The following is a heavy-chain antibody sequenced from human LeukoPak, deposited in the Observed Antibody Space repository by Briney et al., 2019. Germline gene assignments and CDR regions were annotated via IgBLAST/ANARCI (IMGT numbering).Heavy chain of an antibody. CDR1: GFTFSSYW. CDR2: INQDGSEK. CDR3: ARDRWGYSYGGE. Sequence: PGGSLRLSCAASGFTFSSYWMSWVRQAPGKGLEWVANINQDGSEKFYVDSVKGRFTISRDNAKNSLYLQMNSLRAEDTAVYYCARDRWGYSYGGEWGQGTLVTVSS. J-gene: IGHJ4*02. D-gene: IGHD5-18*01. V-gene: IGHV3-7*01.